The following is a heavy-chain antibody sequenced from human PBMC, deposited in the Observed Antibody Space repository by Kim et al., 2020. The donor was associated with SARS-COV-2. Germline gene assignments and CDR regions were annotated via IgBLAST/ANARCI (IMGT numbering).Heavy chain of an antibody. Sequence: SVKVSCKASGGTFSSYAISWVRQAPGQGLEWMGGIIPIFGTANYAQKFQGRVTITADESTSTAYMELSSLRSEDTAVYYCAREMVITFGGVYANPGGAYYFDYWGQGTLVTVSS. J-gene: IGHJ4*02. CDR1: GGTFSSYA. D-gene: IGHD3-16*01. V-gene: IGHV1-69*13. CDR2: IIPIFGTA. CDR3: AREMVITFGGVYANPGGAYYFDY.